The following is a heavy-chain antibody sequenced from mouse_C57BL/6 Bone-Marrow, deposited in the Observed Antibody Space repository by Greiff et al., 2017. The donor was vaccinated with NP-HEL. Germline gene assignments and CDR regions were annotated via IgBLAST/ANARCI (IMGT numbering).Heavy chain of an antibody. CDR3: TTGVKYFDV. CDR1: GFNIKDDY. CDR2: IDPENGDT. J-gene: IGHJ1*03. V-gene: IGHV14-4*01. D-gene: IGHD2-2*01. Sequence: VQLKESGAELVRPGASVKLSCTASGFNIKDDYMHWVKQRPEQGLEWIGWIDPENGDTEYASKFQGKATITADTSSNTAYLQLSSLTSEDTAVYYCTTGVKYFDVWGTGTTVTVSS.